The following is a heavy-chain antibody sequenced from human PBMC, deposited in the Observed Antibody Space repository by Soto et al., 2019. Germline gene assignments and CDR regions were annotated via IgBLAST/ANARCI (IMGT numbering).Heavy chain of an antibody. D-gene: IGHD1-26*01. J-gene: IGHJ4*02. V-gene: IGHV3-23*01. CDR1: GFNFSRYA. CDR3: AKKDAYYTGYFDY. Sequence: GGSLRLSCAASGFNFSRYAMSWVRQAPGKGLEWVSSISGSGGSTYYADSVKGRFTISRDNSKNTLFLQMNSLRAEDTAVFYCAKKDAYYTGYFDYWGQGTLVTVS. CDR2: ISGSGGST.